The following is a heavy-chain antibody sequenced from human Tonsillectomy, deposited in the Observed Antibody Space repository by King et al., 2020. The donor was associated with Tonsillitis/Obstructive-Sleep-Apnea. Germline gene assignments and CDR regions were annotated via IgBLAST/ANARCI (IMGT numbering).Heavy chain of an antibody. CDR3: ANPRGDFWSGYYPFDY. CDR1: GFTFSSYA. Sequence: VQLVESGGGLVQPGGSLRLSCAASGFTFSSYAMSWVRQAPGKGLEWVSAISGGGGSTYYADSVKGRFTISRDNSKNTLYLQMNSLRAEDTAVYYCANPRGDFWSGYYPFDYWGQGTLVTVSS. D-gene: IGHD3-3*01. J-gene: IGHJ4*02. CDR2: ISGGGGST. V-gene: IGHV3-23*04.